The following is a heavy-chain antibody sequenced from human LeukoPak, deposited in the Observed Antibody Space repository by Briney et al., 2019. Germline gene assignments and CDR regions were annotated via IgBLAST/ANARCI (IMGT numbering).Heavy chain of an antibody. CDR1: GNTFTKYP. CDR3: ARAHYYDSSGYYFV. D-gene: IGHD3-22*01. CDR2: INTNTGNP. V-gene: IGHV7-4-1*02. Sequence: ASVKVSCKASGNTFTKYPMNWVRQAPGQGLEWMGWINTNTGNPAYAQGFTGRFVFSLDTSVSTAYLQITSLKAEDTAVYYCARAHYYDSSGYYFVWGQGPLVTVS. J-gene: IGHJ4*02.